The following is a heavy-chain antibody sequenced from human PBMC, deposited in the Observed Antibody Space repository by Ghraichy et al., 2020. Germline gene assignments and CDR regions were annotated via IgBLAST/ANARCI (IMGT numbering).Heavy chain of an antibody. J-gene: IGHJ5*02. CDR3: AADSGKNSHDL. CDR1: GFSFSDRY. Sequence: LSLPCVASGFSFSDRYIDWVRQAPGRRLEWVARIRSKVRSYTTEYAASVKGRFTVSRDDPKNSVDLQMNSLKTEDTALYYCAADSGKNSHDLWGEGTLVTVSS. V-gene: IGHV3-72*01. CDR2: IRSKVRSYTT. D-gene: IGHD1-26*01.